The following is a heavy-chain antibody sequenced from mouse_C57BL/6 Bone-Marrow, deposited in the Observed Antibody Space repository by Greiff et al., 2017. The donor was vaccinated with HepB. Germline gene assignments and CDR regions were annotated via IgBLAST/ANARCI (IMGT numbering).Heavy chain of an antibody. CDR2: ISSGSSTI. CDR3: VLLPYAMDY. Sequence: EVKLMESGGGLVKPGGSLKLSCAASGFTFSDYGMHWVRQAPEKGLEWVAYISSGSSTIYYADTVKGRFTISRDNAKNTLFLQMTSLRSEDTAMYYCVLLPYAMDYWGQGTSVTVSS. J-gene: IGHJ4*01. V-gene: IGHV5-17*01. D-gene: IGHD1-1*01. CDR1: GFTFSDYG.